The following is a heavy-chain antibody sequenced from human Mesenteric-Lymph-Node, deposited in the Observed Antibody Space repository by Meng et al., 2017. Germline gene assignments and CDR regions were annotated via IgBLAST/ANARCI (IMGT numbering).Heavy chain of an antibody. D-gene: IGHD5-18*01. CDR2: FKYSGAT. V-gene: IGHV4-39*07. CDR3: AREIGARPGYIY. J-gene: IGHJ4*01. CDR1: GDSISTSPYY. Sequence: SETLSLTCTVSGDSISTSPYYWGWIRQSPGSGPEWLGSFKYSGATYYNPSLRSRVTISVDASKNQFSLRLTSVTAAETAMYYCAREIGARPGYIYWGQGMLVTVSS.